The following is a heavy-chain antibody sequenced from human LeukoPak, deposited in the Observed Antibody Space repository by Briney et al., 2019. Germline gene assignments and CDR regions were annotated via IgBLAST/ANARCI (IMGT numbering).Heavy chain of an antibody. Sequence: GESLQISCKGSGYSFSSYWIGWVRQMPGKGLEWMGIIHPSDSDTRYSPSFQGQVTISADKSISTAYLQWSSLKASDTAMYYCARTDCTNGVCYLFDYWGQGTLVTVSS. CDR2: IHPSDSDT. V-gene: IGHV5-51*01. CDR1: GYSFSSYW. CDR3: ARTDCTNGVCYLFDY. J-gene: IGHJ4*02. D-gene: IGHD2-8*01.